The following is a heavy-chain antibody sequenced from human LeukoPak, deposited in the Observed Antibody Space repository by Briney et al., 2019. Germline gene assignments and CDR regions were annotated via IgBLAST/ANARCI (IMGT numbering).Heavy chain of an antibody. D-gene: IGHD2-2*01. J-gene: IGHJ4*02. CDR3: ARGDCGSTSCPTPY. CDR1: GFTFSNYS. V-gene: IGHV3-21*01. CDR2: ISGSNSYI. Sequence: GGSLRLSCVASGFTFSNYSMNWVRQAPGKGLEWVSSISGSNSYIYYADSVRGRFTISRDNAKNSLYLQMSGLRAEDTAVYYCARGDCGSTSCPTPYWGQGTLVTVSS.